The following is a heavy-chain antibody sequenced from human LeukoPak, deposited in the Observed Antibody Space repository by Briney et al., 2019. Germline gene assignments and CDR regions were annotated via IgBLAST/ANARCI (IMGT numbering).Heavy chain of an antibody. Sequence: ASVKASCKASGYTFTSYGISWVRQAPGQGLEWMGWISAYNGNTNYAQKLQGRVTMTTDTSTSTAYMELRSLRSDDTAAYYCAREGAPDILTGYWSNWGQGTLVTVSS. CDR3: AREGAPDILTGYWSN. D-gene: IGHD3-9*01. CDR1: GYTFTSYG. V-gene: IGHV1-18*01. CDR2: ISAYNGNT. J-gene: IGHJ4*02.